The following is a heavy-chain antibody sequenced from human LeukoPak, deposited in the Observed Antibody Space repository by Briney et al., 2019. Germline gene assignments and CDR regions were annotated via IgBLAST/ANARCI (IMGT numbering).Heavy chain of an antibody. D-gene: IGHD3-22*01. J-gene: IGHJ4*02. CDR3: ARGYYDSSGYYLFDY. CDR1: GYTFTSNY. Sequence: GASVKVSCKASGYTFTSNYIHWVRQAPGQGLEWMGWISAYNGNTNYAQKLQGRVTMTTDTSTSTAYMELRSLRSDDTAVYYCARGYYDSSGYYLFDYWGQGTLVTVSS. V-gene: IGHV1-18*04. CDR2: ISAYNGNT.